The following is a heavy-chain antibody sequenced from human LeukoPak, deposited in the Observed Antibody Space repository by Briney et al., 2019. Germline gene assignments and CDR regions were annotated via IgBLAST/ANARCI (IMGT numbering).Heavy chain of an antibody. CDR2: IYYSGST. CDR3: ARREITGWYAIFDS. V-gene: IGHV4-59*08. D-gene: IGHD6-19*01. Sequence: SETLSLTCGVSGGSISSYYWSWIRQPPGKGLEWIGYIYYSGSTNYNPSLAGRVTISLDTSKNQFSLELSSVTAADTAVYYCARREITGWYAIFDSWARESWSPSLQ. J-gene: IGHJ4*02. CDR1: GGSISSYY.